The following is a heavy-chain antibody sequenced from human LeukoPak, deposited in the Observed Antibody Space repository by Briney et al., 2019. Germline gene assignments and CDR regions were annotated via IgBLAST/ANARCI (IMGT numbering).Heavy chain of an antibody. CDR3: ARDKRADEGSKFDY. CDR2: IKQDGNEK. Sequence: SGGSLRLSCAASGFTFSSYWMNWARQAPGKGLEWVANIKQDGNEKYYVDSVKGRFTISRDNAKNSLYLQMNSLRAEDTAVYYCARDKRADEGSKFDYWGQGTLVTVSS. CDR1: GFTFSSYW. D-gene: IGHD1-26*01. J-gene: IGHJ4*02. V-gene: IGHV3-7*03.